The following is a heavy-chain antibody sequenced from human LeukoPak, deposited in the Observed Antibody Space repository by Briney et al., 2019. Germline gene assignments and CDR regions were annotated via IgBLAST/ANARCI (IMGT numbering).Heavy chain of an antibody. CDR1: GGTFSSYA. CDR3: AREWGFLVDPPRVTMVRGSGWFDP. J-gene: IGHJ5*02. D-gene: IGHD3-10*01. CDR2: IIPILGIS. V-gene: IGHV1-69*04. Sequence: SVKVSCKASGGTFSSYAISWVRQAPGQGLEWMGRIIPILGISNYAQKFQGRVTITADKSTSTAYMELSSLRSEDTAVYYCAREWGFLVDPPRVTMVRGSGWFDPWGQGTLVTVSS.